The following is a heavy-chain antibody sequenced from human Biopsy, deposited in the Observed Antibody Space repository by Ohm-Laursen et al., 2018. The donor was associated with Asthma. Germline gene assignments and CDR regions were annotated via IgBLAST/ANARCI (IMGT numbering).Heavy chain of an antibody. Sequence: SETLSLTCTVYGGYLTGHYWNWIRQPPGKGLEWIGEIDQSGYTNYNPSLKSRVTISADTSKNQFHLNLSSVTAADTAVYYCARDFGGWYYFDNWGQGSLVTVSS. CDR3: ARDFGGWYYFDN. V-gene: IGHV4-34*01. D-gene: IGHD3-3*01. CDR1: GGYLTGHY. J-gene: IGHJ4*02. CDR2: IDQSGYT.